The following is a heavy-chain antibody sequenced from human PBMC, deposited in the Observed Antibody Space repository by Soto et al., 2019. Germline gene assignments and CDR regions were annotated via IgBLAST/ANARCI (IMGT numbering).Heavy chain of an antibody. Sequence: QVQLVQSGAEVKKPGASVKVSCKASGYTFTSYDINWVRQATGQGLEWMGWMNPNSGNTGYAQKFQGRVXMXKNTSMRTAYMELCSLRSEDTAVYYCARVASSGWGSWGQGTLVTVSP. CDR3: ARVASSGWGS. CDR2: MNPNSGNT. J-gene: IGHJ4*02. CDR1: GYTFTSYD. V-gene: IGHV1-8*01. D-gene: IGHD6-19*01.